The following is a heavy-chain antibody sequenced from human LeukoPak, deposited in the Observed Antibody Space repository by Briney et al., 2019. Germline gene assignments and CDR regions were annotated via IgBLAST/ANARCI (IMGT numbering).Heavy chain of an antibody. D-gene: IGHD3-9*01. V-gene: IGHV3-48*03. CDR3: ARDGRVVTGSRAFDI. CDR2: ISSSGSCK. Sequence: GGSLRLSCAASGFTFSNYEMNWVRQAPGKGLEWVSYISSSGSCKYYADSVKGRFTISRDNAKNSLYLQMNRLRAEDTRVYYCARDGRVVTGSRAFDIWGQGTMVTVSS. CDR1: GFTFSNYE. J-gene: IGHJ3*02.